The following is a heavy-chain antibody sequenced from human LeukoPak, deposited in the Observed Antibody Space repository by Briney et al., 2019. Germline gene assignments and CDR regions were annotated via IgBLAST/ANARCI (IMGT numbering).Heavy chain of an antibody. CDR2: IDHTGSI. D-gene: IGHD3-10*01. J-gene: IGHJ4*02. CDR3: ARGGYGPGSLYPY. V-gene: IGHV4-34*01. CDR1: ARSFTGYY. Sequence: TETLSLTCAVNARSFTGYYWSWIRQPTGKGVEWIGEIDHTGSISYNPSLRSRVTISVDTFKNQFSLKLRSVTAADRAIYYCARGGYGPGSLYPYWGQGTLVTVSS.